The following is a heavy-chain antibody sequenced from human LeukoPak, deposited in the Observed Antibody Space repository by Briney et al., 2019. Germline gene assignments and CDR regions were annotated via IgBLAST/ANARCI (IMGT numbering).Heavy chain of an antibody. Sequence: SETLSLTCSVSGGSISTYFWSWIRQPPGTGLEWIGYIYNSGTTNYNPSLKSRVTIAVDTSNNHFSLKLSSVTAADTAIYYCTRSRDASSWLHGFDIWGQGIMVTVSS. D-gene: IGHD5-24*01. CDR3: TRSRDASSWLHGFDI. CDR1: GGSISTYF. J-gene: IGHJ3*02. V-gene: IGHV4-4*09. CDR2: IYNSGTT.